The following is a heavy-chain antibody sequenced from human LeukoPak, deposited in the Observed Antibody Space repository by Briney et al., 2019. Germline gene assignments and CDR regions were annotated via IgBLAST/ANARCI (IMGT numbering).Heavy chain of an antibody. CDR2: TYYRSKWSN. CDR1: GDSVSSNIAA. V-gene: IGHV6-1*01. Sequence: SQTLSLTCAISGDSVSSNIAAWNWIRQSPSRGLEWLGRTYYRSKWSNDYAVSVKGRITINPDTSKNQFSLQLNSVTPEDTAVYYCASSIIVGASLGYWGQGTLVTVSS. CDR3: ASSIIVGASLGY. J-gene: IGHJ4*02. D-gene: IGHD1-26*01.